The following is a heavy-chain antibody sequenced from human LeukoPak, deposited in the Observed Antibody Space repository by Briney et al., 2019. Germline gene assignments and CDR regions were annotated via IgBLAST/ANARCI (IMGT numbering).Heavy chain of an antibody. CDR3: AELGITMIGGV. D-gene: IGHD3-10*02. Sequence: GGSLRLSCAASGFTFSSYEVNWVRQAPGKGREWVSYISSSGSTIYYADSVKGRFTIARDNAKNSLYLQMNSLRAEDAAVYYCAELGITMIGGVWGKGTTVTMSS. CDR2: ISSSGSTI. J-gene: IGHJ6*04. CDR1: GFTFSSYE. V-gene: IGHV3-48*03.